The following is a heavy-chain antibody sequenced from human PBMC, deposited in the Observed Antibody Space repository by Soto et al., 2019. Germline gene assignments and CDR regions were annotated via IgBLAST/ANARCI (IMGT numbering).Heavy chain of an antibody. CDR3: ARGLSYCSSTSCYDYFDY. V-gene: IGHV4-61*01. D-gene: IGHD2-2*01. CDR2: IYNNGNT. CDR1: GGSVSSVKYF. J-gene: IGHJ4*02. Sequence: PSETLSLTCNVSGGSVSSVKYFWSWIRQPPGKGLEWIAYIYNNGNTNYNPSLKSRATISVDTSKNQCSLKLTSVTAADSAVYYCARGLSYCSSTSCYDYFDYWGQGTLVTVSS.